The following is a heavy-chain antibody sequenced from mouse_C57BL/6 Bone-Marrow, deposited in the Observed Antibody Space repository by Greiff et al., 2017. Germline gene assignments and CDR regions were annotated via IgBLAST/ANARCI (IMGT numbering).Heavy chain of an antibody. D-gene: IGHD1-1*01. CDR1: GYTFTDYN. Sequence: EVKLMESGPELVKPGASVKMSCKASGYTFTDYNMHWVKQSHGKSLEWIGYINPNNGGTSYNQKFKGKATLTVNKSSSTAYMELRSLTSEDSAVYYCVSYGSSYGYAMDYWGQGTSVTVSS. CDR3: VSYGSSYGYAMDY. CDR2: INPNNGGT. V-gene: IGHV1-22*01. J-gene: IGHJ4*01.